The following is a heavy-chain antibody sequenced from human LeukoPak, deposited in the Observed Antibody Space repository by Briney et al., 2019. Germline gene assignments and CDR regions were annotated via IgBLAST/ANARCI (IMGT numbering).Heavy chain of an antibody. Sequence: PGGSLRLSCAASGFXFSSYGIHWVRQAPGKGLEWVAVIWYDGSNKYYADSVKGRFTISRDNSRNTLYLQMNSLRAEDTAVYYCATGGSASSGYYYDYFDYWGQGILVTVSS. J-gene: IGHJ4*02. CDR3: ATGGSASSGYYYDYFDY. V-gene: IGHV3-33*01. CDR2: IWYDGSNK. CDR1: GFXFSSYG. D-gene: IGHD3-22*01.